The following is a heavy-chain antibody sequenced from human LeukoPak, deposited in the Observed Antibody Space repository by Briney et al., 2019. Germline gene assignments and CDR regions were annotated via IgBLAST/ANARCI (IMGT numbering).Heavy chain of an antibody. J-gene: IGHJ6*02. CDR1: GFTFSSYS. CDR3: ARDSTVATYYGVDV. Sequence: PGGSLRLSCAASGFTFSSYSMNWVRQAPGKGLEWVSYISSSSSTIYYADSVKGRFTISRDNAKNSLYLQMNSLRAEDTAVYYCARDSTVATYYGVDVWGQGTTVTVSS. CDR2: ISSSSSTI. D-gene: IGHD6-19*01. V-gene: IGHV3-48*01.